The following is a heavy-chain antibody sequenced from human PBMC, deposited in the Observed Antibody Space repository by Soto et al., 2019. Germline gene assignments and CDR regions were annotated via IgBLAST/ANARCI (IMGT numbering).Heavy chain of an antibody. CDR1: GYTFTGYY. CDR2: INPNSGGT. Sequence: ASVKVSCKASGYTFTGYYMHWVRQAPGQGLEWMGWINPNSGGTNYAQKFQGWVTMTRDTSISTAYMELSRLRSDDTAVYYCARDYYPVSGMDVWGQGTTVTVSS. D-gene: IGHD3-10*01. V-gene: IGHV1-2*04. J-gene: IGHJ6*02. CDR3: ARDYYPVSGMDV.